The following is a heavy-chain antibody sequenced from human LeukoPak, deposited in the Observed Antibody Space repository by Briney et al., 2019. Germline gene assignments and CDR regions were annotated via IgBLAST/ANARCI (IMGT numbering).Heavy chain of an antibody. V-gene: IGHV3-23*01. CDR2: ISGSGGST. D-gene: IGHD2-8*02. CDR1: GFTFSSYA. CDR3: AKDVNYWYNY. Sequence: GGSLRLSCAASGFTFSSYAMSWVRQAPGKGLEWGSAISGSGGSTYYADSVKGRFTISRDNSKNTLYLQINSLRAEDTAVYYCAKDVNYWYNYWGQGTLVTVSS. J-gene: IGHJ4*02.